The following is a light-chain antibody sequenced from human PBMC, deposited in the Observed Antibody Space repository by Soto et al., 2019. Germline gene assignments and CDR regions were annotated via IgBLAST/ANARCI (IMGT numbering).Light chain of an antibody. CDR2: DAS. J-gene: IGKJ5*01. CDR1: QSVSSY. Sequence: EIVLTQSPGTLSLSPGERATLSCRASQSVSSYLAWYQQKPGQAPRVLIYDASNRATGIPARFSGSGSGTDFTLTISSLEPEDFAVYYCQQRSNWPITFGQGTRLVIK. V-gene: IGKV3-11*01. CDR3: QQRSNWPIT.